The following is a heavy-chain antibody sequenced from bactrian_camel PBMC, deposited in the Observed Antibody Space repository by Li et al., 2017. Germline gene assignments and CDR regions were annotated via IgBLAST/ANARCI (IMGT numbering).Heavy chain of an antibody. V-gene: IGHV3S1*01. CDR1: GFDFSTWW. D-gene: IGHD4*01. CDR2: ITGTGSTT. J-gene: IGHJ4*01. Sequence: HVQLVESGGGLVQPGGSLRLSCAASGFDFSTWWMYWVRQAPGKGLEWVSAITGTGSTTYYTDSVKGRFTISRDNAKNTLYLQMNSLKTEDTAVYYCAADIFQVVATMGRGTQVTVS.